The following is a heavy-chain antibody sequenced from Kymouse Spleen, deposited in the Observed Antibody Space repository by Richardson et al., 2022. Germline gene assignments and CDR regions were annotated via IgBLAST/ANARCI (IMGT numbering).Heavy chain of an antibody. J-gene: IGHJ4*02. V-gene: IGHV3-33*01. CDR2: IWYDGSNK. D-gene: IGHD3-10*01. CDR3: AREDYGSGSMAFDY. Sequence: QVQLVESGGGVVQPGRSLRLSCAASGFTFSSYGMHWVRQAPGKGLEWVAVIWYDGSNKYYADSVKGRFTISRDNSKNTLYLQMNSLRAEDTAVYYCAREDYGSGSMAFDYWGQGTLVTVSS. CDR1: GFTFSSYG.